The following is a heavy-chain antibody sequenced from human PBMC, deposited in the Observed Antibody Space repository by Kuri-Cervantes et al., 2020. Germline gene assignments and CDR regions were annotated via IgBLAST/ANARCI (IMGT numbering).Heavy chain of an antibody. Sequence: YNPSLKSRVTISGDRSKNQFSLKLSSVTAADTAVYYCARARSIAVAVDYWGQGTLVTVSS. V-gene: IGHV4-30-2*04. J-gene: IGHJ4*02. D-gene: IGHD6-19*01. CDR3: ARARSIAVAVDY.